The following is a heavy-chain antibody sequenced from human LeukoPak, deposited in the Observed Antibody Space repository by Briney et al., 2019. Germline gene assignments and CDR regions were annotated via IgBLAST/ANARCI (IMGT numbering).Heavy chain of an antibody. D-gene: IGHD5-12*01. CDR3: ARDIVATGCDYYGMDV. CDR2: IYSGGST. V-gene: IGHV3-66*01. J-gene: IGHJ6*02. CDR1: GFTVSSNY. Sequence: GGSLRLSCAASGFTVSSNYMSWVRQAPGKGLEWVSVIYSGGSTYYADSVKGRFTISRDNSKNTLYLQMNSLRAEDTAVYYCARDIVATGCDYYGMDVWGQGTTVTVSS.